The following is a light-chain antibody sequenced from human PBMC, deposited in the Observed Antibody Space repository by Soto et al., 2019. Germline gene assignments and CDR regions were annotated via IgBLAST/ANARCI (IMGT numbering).Light chain of an antibody. Sequence: EIVLTQSPDTLSLSPGERATLSCRASQSVSSTYLAWYQQRPGQAPRLLIYGTSSRATGIPDRFSGSGSGTDFTLTSSRLEPEDFAVYYCQEYGTSRTFGQGNEVEIK. J-gene: IGKJ1*01. V-gene: IGKV3-20*01. CDR2: GTS. CDR3: QEYGTSRT. CDR1: QSVSSTY.